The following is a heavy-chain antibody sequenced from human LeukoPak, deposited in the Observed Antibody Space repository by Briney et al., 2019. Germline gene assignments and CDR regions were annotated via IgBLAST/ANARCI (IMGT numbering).Heavy chain of an antibody. CDR3: ARTPPKNGFDI. Sequence: PSETLSLACTVSGGSISSYYGSWIRQPPGKGLEWIGYIYYSGSTYYNSSLKSRVTISVDTSKNQFSLKLNSVTAADTAVYYCARTPPKNGFDIWGQGTMVTVSS. CDR2: IYYSGST. CDR1: GGSISSYY. V-gene: IGHV4-59*04. D-gene: IGHD1-14*01. J-gene: IGHJ3*02.